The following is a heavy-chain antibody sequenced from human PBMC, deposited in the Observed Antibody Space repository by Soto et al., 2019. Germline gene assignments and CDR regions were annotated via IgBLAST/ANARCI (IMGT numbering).Heavy chain of an antibody. CDR2: ISTGGSSI. D-gene: IGHD2-2*01. V-gene: IGHV3-48*03. CDR1: GFTFSNYE. Sequence: GGSLRLSCAASGFTFSNYEMNWVRQAPGKGPEWVSYISTGGSSIYYADSVKGRFTISRDNAQNSLYLQMNSLRAEDTALYYFARNRYCSGTSCYPFDSWGQGTLATVSS. CDR3: ARNRYCSGTSCYPFDS. J-gene: IGHJ4*02.